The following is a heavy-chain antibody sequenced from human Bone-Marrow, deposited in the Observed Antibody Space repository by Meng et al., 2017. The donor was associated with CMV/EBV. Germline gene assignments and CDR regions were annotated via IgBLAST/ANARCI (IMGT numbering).Heavy chain of an antibody. Sequence: ASVKVSCKASGYTFTSYDINWVRQATGQGLEWMGWMNPNSGNTGYAQKFQGRVTMTRNTSISTAYMELSSLRSEDTAVYYCANTYYYDSSGYYGASYYYYGMDVWGQGTTVTVSS. CDR3: ANTYYYDSSGYYGASYYYYGMDV. V-gene: IGHV1-8*01. J-gene: IGHJ6*02. CDR2: MNPNSGNT. CDR1: GYTFTSYD. D-gene: IGHD3-22*01.